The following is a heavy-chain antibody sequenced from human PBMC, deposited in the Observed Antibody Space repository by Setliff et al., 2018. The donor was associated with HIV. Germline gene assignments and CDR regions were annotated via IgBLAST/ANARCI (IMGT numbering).Heavy chain of an antibody. CDR2: IFASGSS. CDR1: GGSISSYC. Sequence: SETLSLTCTVSGGSISSYCWNWIRQPPGKGLEWIGYIFASGSSLYNLSLQSRVSISIDTSKNQFSLKLSSVTAADTAVYYCARRIDNSGSLPAKNWFDTWGQGRLVTVPQ. CDR3: ARRIDNSGSLPAKNWFDT. V-gene: IGHV4-4*09. D-gene: IGHD3-10*01. J-gene: IGHJ5*02.